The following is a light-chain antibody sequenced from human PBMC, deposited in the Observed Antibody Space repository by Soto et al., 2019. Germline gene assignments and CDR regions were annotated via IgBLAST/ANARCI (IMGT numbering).Light chain of an antibody. J-gene: IGKJ5*01. CDR1: QTVNRD. V-gene: IGKV3-11*01. Sequence: EIVLTQSPATLSLSPGERATLSCRASQTVNRDLAWYQQRPGQAPKLLIYDASMGAPGIPGRFSGSGYGTDFTLTSNNLEPEDLAGYYCQQGSGWPITFGQGTRLDVK. CDR3: QQGSGWPIT. CDR2: DAS.